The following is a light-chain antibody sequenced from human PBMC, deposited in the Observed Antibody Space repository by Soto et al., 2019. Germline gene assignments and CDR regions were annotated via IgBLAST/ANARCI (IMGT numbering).Light chain of an antibody. CDR1: SSDIGAYNF. Sequence: QSALTQPASVSGSPGQSITISCTGTSSDIGAYNFVSWYQQHPGKAPKLMLYDVNIRPSGVSNRFSGSKSGNTASLTISGLQAEAEADYYFTSWTTSTTMIFGGGTQLTVL. CDR3: TSWTTSTTMI. CDR2: DVN. J-gene: IGLJ2*01. V-gene: IGLV2-14*03.